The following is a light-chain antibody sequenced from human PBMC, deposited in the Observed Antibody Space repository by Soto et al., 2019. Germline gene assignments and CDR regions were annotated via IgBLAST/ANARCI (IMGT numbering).Light chain of an antibody. CDR1: QSINHN. J-gene: IGKJ4*01. Sequence: ERVMTQSPATLSVSPRERPTLCCRPSQSINHNLAWYQHKPRQAPRLLIYGTSTRSTGLPGRISSGGSEADIPLTSSSLQPDDFATYCCQQYNSPLSFGGGTQVDIK. V-gene: IGKV3D-15*01. CDR3: QQYNSPLS. CDR2: GTS.